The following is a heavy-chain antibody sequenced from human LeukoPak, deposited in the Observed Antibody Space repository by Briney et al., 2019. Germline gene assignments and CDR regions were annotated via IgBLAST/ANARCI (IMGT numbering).Heavy chain of an antibody. V-gene: IGHV4-59*01. CDR2: IYYSGST. D-gene: IGHD3-16*01. CDR1: GGSISSSY. Sequence: PSETLSLTCTVYGGSISSSYWSWIRQPPGKGLEWIGYIYYSGSTNYNPSLKSRVTISLDTSKNQFSLKLTSVTAADTAVYYCARATSYYCIDYWGQGTLVTVSS. J-gene: IGHJ4*02. CDR3: ARATSYYCIDY.